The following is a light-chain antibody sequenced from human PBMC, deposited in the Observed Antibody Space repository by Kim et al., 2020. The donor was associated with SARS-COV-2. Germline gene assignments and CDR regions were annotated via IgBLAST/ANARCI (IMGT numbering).Light chain of an antibody. V-gene: IGKV1-5*03. CDR1: QSISNW. Sequence: DIQITQSPSTLSASVGDSVTITCRASQSISNWLAWFQQKPGKAPQLLIYLASTLETGVPSRFSGSGSGTEFTLTISSLQPHDFATYYCQQYNSYSITFGQGTRLEIK. J-gene: IGKJ5*01. CDR3: QQYNSYSIT. CDR2: LAS.